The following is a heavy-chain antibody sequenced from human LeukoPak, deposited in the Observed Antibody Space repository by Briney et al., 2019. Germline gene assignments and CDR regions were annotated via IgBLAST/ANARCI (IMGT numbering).Heavy chain of an antibody. D-gene: IGHD3-22*01. J-gene: IGHJ1*01. CDR2: ITTNGGRT. CDR1: GFTFASYG. Sequence: GGSLRLSCAASGFTFASYGMTWVRQAPGKGLEWVSFITTNGGRTSYADSVEGRFTISRDNPRNTLYMQMNSLRDEDTAVYYCAIMHGYYDGTGYWVQWGQGTLVTVSS. CDR3: AIMHGYYDGTGYWVQ. V-gene: IGHV3-23*01.